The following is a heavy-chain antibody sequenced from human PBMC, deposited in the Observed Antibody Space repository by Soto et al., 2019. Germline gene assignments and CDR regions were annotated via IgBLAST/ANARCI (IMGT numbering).Heavy chain of an antibody. V-gene: IGHV3-33*01. Sequence: QVQLVESGGGVVQPGRSLRLSCAASGFTFSSYGMHWVRQAPGKGLEWVAVIWYDGSNKYYADSVKGRFTISRDNSKNTLYLQMNSLRAEDTAVYYCARGQKQDHWMVSFFAFDYWGQGTLVTVSS. CDR3: ARGQKQDHWMVSFFAFDY. CDR1: GFTFSSYG. D-gene: IGHD2-2*01. CDR2: IWYDGSNK. J-gene: IGHJ4*02.